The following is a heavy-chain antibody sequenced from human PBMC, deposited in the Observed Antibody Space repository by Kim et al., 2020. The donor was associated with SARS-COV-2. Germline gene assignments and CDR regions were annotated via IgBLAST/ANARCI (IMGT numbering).Heavy chain of an antibody. J-gene: IGHJ6*02. CDR2: ISSSGITI. V-gene: IGHV3-11*01. CDR3: ARDHHNSGRNYGLDV. Sequence: GGSLRLSCEASGFRFSDYYMSWIRQAPGKGPEWLSYISSSGITIFYAASVKGRFTISRDNAKNSLFLQMNSLRAEDTAVYYCARDHHNSGRNYGLDVWGPGTTVTVSS. D-gene: IGHD3-10*01. CDR1: GFRFSDYY.